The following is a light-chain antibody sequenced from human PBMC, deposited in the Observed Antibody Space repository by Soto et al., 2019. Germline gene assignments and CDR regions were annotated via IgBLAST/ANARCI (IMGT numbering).Light chain of an antibody. Sequence: LTQPPSASGSPGQSVTISCTGTSSDVGGYHYVSWYQHHPGKAPKVMIYDVSKRPSGVPDRFSGSKSGNTASLTVSGLQAEDEAHYYCSSYAGSNNWVFGGGTKLTVL. V-gene: IGLV2-8*01. J-gene: IGLJ3*02. CDR3: SSYAGSNNWV. CDR1: SSDVGGYHY. CDR2: DVS.